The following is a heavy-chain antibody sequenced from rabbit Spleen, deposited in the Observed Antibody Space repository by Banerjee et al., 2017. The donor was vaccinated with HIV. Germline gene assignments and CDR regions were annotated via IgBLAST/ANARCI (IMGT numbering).Heavy chain of an antibody. CDR2: IVPIFGVS. CDR1: GFDFSTYS. Sequence: QLVESGGGLVQPGGSLKLSCKASGFDFSTYSMSWVRQAPGKGLEWIGYIVPIFGVSYFATWVSGRFTISSHNAQNTLYLPLNSLTAADTATYFCARDLVAFIGWNFNLWGPGTLVTVS. J-gene: IGHJ4*01. V-gene: IGHV1S7*01. D-gene: IGHD5-1*01. CDR3: ARDLVAFIGWNFNL.